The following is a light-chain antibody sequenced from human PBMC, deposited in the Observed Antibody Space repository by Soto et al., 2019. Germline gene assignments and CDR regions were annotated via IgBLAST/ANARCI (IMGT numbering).Light chain of an antibody. CDR1: QSISAW. V-gene: IGKV1-5*01. CDR2: DAS. CDR3: QQYSSYWT. Sequence: DIQMTQSPSTLSGSVGDRVTITCRASQSISAWLAWYQQKPGKAPKVLIYDASNLESGVPSRFSGSGSGTEFTLTISSLQPDDSATYHCQQYSSYWTFGQGTKVDIK. J-gene: IGKJ1*01.